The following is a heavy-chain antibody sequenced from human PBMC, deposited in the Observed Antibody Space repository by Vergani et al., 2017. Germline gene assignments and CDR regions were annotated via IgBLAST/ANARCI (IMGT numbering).Heavy chain of an antibody. CDR3: ARPHGDILPPDPRRLDY. J-gene: IGHJ4*02. Sequence: VQLVQSGAEVRKPGASVTVSCTASGYIFKNYYIHWLRQAPGQAFEWMGILNPTTGHTTSAQKFMGRVDMTRDPSTDTSTRTVQMTLSSLRSEDTAVYYWARPHGDILPPDPRRLDYWGQGTLVTVSS. CDR2: LNPTTGHT. V-gene: IGHV1-46*02. CDR1: GYIFKNYY.